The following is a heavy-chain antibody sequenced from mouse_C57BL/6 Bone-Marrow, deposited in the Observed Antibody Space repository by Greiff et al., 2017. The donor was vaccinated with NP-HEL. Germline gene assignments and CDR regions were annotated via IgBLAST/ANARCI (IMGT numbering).Heavy chain of an antibody. CDR3: ARATYYDYDGAMDY. CDR1: GYTFTDYY. Sequence: VQLQQSGPELVKPVASVKISCKASGYTFTDYYVNWVKQSHGKSLEWIGDINPNNGGTSYNQKFKGKATLIVDKSSSTAYMELRSLTSEDSAVYYCARATYYDYDGAMDYWGQGTSVTVSS. CDR2: INPNNGGT. V-gene: IGHV1-26*01. J-gene: IGHJ4*01. D-gene: IGHD2-4*01.